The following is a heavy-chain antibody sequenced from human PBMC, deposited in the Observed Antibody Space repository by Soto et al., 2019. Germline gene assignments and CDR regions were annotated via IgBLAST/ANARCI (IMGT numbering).Heavy chain of an antibody. Sequence: GGSLRLSCAASGFTFSNAWMSWVRQAPGKGLEWVGRIKSKTDGGTTDYAAPVKGRFTISRDDSKNTLYLQMNSLKTEDTAVYYCTTGYCSSTSCYIYDYWGQGTLVTVSS. J-gene: IGHJ4*02. V-gene: IGHV3-15*01. CDR3: TTGYCSSTSCYIYDY. CDR2: IKSKTDGGTT. D-gene: IGHD2-2*02. CDR1: GFTFSNAW.